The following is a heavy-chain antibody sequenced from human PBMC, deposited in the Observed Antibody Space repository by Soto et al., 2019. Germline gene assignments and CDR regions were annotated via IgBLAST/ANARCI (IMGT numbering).Heavy chain of an antibody. CDR1: GCSFTSYW. Sequence: GESLKISCRGSGCSFTSYWIGWVRQMPGKGLEWMGIIYPGDSDTRYSPSFQGQVTISADKCISTAYLQWSSLKASDTAMYYCARTSAAGKYYYGMDVWGQGNTVTVSS. D-gene: IGHD6-13*01. CDR3: ARTSAAGKYYYGMDV. V-gene: IGHV5-51*01. CDR2: IYPGDSDT. J-gene: IGHJ6*02.